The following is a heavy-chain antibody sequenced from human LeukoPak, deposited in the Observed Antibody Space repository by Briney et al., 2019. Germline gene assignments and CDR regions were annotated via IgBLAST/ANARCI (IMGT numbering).Heavy chain of an antibody. CDR1: GFTFSSSA. CDR2: ISNNGGYT. V-gene: IGHV3-23*01. Sequence: PGGSLRLSCAASGFTFSSSAMSWVRQAPGKGLEWVSAISNNGGYTYYADSVQGRFTISRDNAQNSLFLQLNSLRAEDTAVYYCARDPYSSGWYKDAFDIWGQGTMVTVSS. J-gene: IGHJ3*02. D-gene: IGHD6-19*01. CDR3: ARDPYSSGWYKDAFDI.